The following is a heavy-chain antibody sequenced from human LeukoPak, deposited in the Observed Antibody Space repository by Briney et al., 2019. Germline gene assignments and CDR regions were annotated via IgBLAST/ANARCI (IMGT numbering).Heavy chain of an antibody. CDR3: ARDPQVVVGATVGYYYGLDV. Sequence: GGSLRLSCAASGFTFSDLYMTWIRRAPGKGLEYLAYISQSSTVTVYADSVKGRFTISRDNSKNTLYLQMNSLRAEDTAVYYCARDPQVVVGATVGYYYGLDVWGQGTTVTVSS. D-gene: IGHD2-15*01. CDR2: ISQSSTVT. CDR1: GFTFSDLY. V-gene: IGHV3-11*05. J-gene: IGHJ6*02.